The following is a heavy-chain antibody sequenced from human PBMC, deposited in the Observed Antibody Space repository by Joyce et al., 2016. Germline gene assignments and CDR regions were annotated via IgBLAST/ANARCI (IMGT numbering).Heavy chain of an antibody. Sequence: EVQLVQSGAEVKKPGESLRISCKGSGYSFTSYWINWVRQMPGKGLEWMGRIDPSDSYTNHSPSFQGHVTISADKSISTAYLQWSSLKASDTAMYYCARPRYCSGGSCLNWFDPWGQGTLVTVSS. J-gene: IGHJ5*02. CDR1: GYSFTSYW. V-gene: IGHV5-10-1*01. CDR3: ARPRYCSGGSCLNWFDP. D-gene: IGHD2-15*01. CDR2: IDPSDSYT.